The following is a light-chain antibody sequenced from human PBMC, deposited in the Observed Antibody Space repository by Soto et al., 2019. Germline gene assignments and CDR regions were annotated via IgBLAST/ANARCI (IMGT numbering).Light chain of an antibody. V-gene: IGKV3-11*01. CDR3: QHRSDWPWA. Sequence: EIVLTQSPATLSLSPGEKATLSCRASPSVSSYLAWYQQKPGQAPRLLMYDASIRATGIPARFSGTGSGTDFTLTITSLEPEDLAVYYCQHRSDWPWAFGQGTKVEIK. CDR2: DAS. CDR1: PSVSSY. J-gene: IGKJ1*01.